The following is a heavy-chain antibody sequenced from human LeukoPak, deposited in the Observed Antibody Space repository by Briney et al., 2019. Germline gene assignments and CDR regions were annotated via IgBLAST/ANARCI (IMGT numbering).Heavy chain of an antibody. Sequence: SETLSLTCAVYGGSFSGYYWNWIRQPPGKGLEWIGYIYNSGSTNYNPSLKSRVTISVDTSKNQVSLKLSSVTAADTAMYYCARDAGYGVDYWGQGTLVTVSS. V-gene: IGHV4-59*01. CDR2: IYNSGST. CDR3: ARDAGYGVDY. D-gene: IGHD5-12*01. CDR1: GGSFSGYY. J-gene: IGHJ4*02.